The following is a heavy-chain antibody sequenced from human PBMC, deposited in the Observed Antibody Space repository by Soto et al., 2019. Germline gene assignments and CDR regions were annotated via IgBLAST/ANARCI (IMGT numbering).Heavy chain of an antibody. V-gene: IGHV3-23*01. Sequence: EVQLLESGGGLVQPGGSLRLSCAASGFTFSSYAMSWVRQAPGKGLEWVSGISVSGGSTHYAESMKGRFTISRDNSKNTLYVQMNSLRADDTAVYYCAKALSPTCAGSSCPYGMHVWGQGTTVTVSS. CDR3: AKALSPTCAGSSCPYGMHV. J-gene: IGHJ6*02. D-gene: IGHD2-15*01. CDR2: ISVSGGST. CDR1: GFTFSSYA.